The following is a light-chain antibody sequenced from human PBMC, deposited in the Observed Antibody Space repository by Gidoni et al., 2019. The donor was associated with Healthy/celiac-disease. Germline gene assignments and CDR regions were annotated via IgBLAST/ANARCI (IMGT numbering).Light chain of an antibody. Sequence: ETVLTQSPGPLSLSPGERATLSCRASQSVSSSYLAWYHPKPGQAPRLLSYGASSRATGIPDRFSGSGSGTDFPLTISRLEPEDFAVYYCQQYGSSPQPTFXCXTKVEIK. V-gene: IGKV3-20*01. CDR2: GAS. CDR3: QQYGSSPQPT. CDR1: QSVSSSY. J-gene: IGKJ4*01.